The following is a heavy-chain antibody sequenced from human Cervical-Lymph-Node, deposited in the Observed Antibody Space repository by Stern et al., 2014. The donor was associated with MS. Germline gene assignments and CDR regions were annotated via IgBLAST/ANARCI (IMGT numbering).Heavy chain of an antibody. V-gene: IGHV3-30*18. CDR1: GFTFSSYG. J-gene: IGHJ4*02. CDR3: AKDGERPFDY. D-gene: IGHD3-10*01. CDR2: ISYDGSNK. Sequence: VQLVESGGGVVQPGRSLRLSCAASGFTFSSYGMHWVRQAPGKGLEWVAVISYDGSNKYYADSVKGRFTISRDNSKNTLYLQMNSLRAEDTAVYYCAKDGERPFDYWGQGTLVTVSS.